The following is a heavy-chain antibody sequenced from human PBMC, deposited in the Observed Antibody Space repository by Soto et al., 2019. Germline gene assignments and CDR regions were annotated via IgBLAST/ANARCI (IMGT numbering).Heavy chain of an antibody. D-gene: IGHD5-18*01. J-gene: IGHJ4*02. V-gene: IGHV1-8*01. Sequence: GSSVMVSCKDSGYTFTSYDINWVRQATGQGLEWMGWMNPNSGNTGYAQKFQGRVTMTRNTSISTAYMELSSLRSEDTAVYYCATSEGRNGYSHDYWGPGTLDHVSS. CDR3: ATSEGRNGYSHDY. CDR2: MNPNSGNT. CDR1: GYTFTSYD.